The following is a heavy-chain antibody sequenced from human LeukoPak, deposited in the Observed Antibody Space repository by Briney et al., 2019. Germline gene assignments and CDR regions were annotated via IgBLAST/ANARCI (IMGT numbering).Heavy chain of an antibody. CDR3: AKDLRGSGSLSHY. Sequence: GGSLRLSYAASGFTFSSYAMSWVRQAPGKGLEWVSAISGSGGSTYYADSVKGRFTISRDNSKNTLYLQMNSLRAEDTAVYYCAKDLRGSGSLSHYWGQGTLVTVSS. V-gene: IGHV3-23*01. CDR2: ISGSGGST. D-gene: IGHD3-10*01. J-gene: IGHJ4*02. CDR1: GFTFSSYA.